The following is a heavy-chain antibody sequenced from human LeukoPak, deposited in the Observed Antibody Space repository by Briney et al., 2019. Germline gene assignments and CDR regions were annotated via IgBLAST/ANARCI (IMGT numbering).Heavy chain of an antibody. Sequence: GGSLRLSCAASGFTFSSYAMSWVRQSPGKGLEWVSAISGSGGNTYSADSVKGRCTISRDNSLQTLFLHMNSLRAEDTAVYYCARDIVATMGVDYWGQGTLVTVSS. CDR2: ISGSGGNT. D-gene: IGHD5-12*01. CDR3: ARDIVATMGVDY. J-gene: IGHJ4*02. V-gene: IGHV3-23*01. CDR1: GFTFSSYA.